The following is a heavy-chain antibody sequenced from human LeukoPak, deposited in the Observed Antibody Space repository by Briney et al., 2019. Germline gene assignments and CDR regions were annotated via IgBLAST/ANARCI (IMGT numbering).Heavy chain of an antibody. V-gene: IGHV3-23*01. J-gene: IGHJ4*02. Sequence: GGSLRLSCAASGLRFSSYAMSWVRQAPGKGLEWVSAISGSGGSTDYADSVKGRFTISRDNSKNTLFLQMNSLRAEDTAVYYCAKGNNYDFWSGLTNWGQGTLVTVSS. CDR2: ISGSGGST. D-gene: IGHD3-3*01. CDR1: GLRFSSYA. CDR3: AKGNNYDFWSGLTN.